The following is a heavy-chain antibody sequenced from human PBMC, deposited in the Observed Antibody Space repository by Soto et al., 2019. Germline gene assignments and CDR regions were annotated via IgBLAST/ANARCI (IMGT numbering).Heavy chain of an antibody. CDR2: INYSGGI. D-gene: IGHD3-10*01. CDR1: GDSIRSYY. V-gene: IGHV4-59*01. Sequence: QVQLQESGPGLVKPSETLSLSCIVSGDSIRSYYCSWIRQPPGKGLEWIGYINYSGGINYNPSFKSRVTMSVDTSKNPSSLMLSAVTAADTGVYYGARWGVLPYGMDVWGQGPTVTVSS. CDR3: ARWGVLPYGMDV. J-gene: IGHJ6*02.